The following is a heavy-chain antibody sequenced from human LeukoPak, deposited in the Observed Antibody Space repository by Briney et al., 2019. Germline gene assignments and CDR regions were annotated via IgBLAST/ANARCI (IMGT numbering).Heavy chain of an antibody. CDR2: INRSGST. D-gene: IGHD3-3*01. J-gene: IGHJ4*02. V-gene: IGHV4-38-2*02. Sequence: SETLSLTCTVSGDSISSDYYWGWIRQPPGKGLEWIGEINRSGSTNYNPSLKSRVTISVDTSKNQFSLKLSSVTAADTAVYYCARGIDFWSGFYFDYWGQGTLVTVSS. CDR3: ARGIDFWSGFYFDY. CDR1: GDSISSDYY.